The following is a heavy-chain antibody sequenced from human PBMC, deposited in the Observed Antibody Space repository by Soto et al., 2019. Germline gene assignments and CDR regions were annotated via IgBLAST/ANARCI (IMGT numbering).Heavy chain of an antibody. J-gene: IGHJ6*02. CDR2: IYYSGST. CDR1: GGSISSGGYS. CDR3: ARAATVATSISLDYYYGMDV. Sequence: PSETLSLTCAVSGGSISSGGYSWSWIRQPPGKGLEWIGYIYYSGSTYYNPSLKSRVTISVDTSKNQFSLKLSSVTAADTSVYYCARAATVATSISLDYYYGMDVWGQGTTVTVSS. V-gene: IGHV4-30-2*05. D-gene: IGHD4-4*01.